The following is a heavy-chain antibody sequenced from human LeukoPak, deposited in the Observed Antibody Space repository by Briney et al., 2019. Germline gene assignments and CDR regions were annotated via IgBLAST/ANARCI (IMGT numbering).Heavy chain of an antibody. J-gene: IGHJ4*02. CDR2: INTNTGNP. CDR3: ARIGHISRYQLLLIDY. Sequence: GASVKVSCKASGYTFSMYYMHWVRQAPGQGLEWMGWINTNTGNPTYAKGFTGRFVFSLDTSVSTAYLQISSLKAEDTAVYYCARIGHISRYQLLLIDYWGQGTLVTVSS. CDR1: GYTFSMYY. D-gene: IGHD2-2*01. V-gene: IGHV7-4-1*02.